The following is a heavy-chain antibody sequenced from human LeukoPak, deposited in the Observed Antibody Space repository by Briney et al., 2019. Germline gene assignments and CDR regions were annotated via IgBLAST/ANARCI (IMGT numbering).Heavy chain of an antibody. CDR2: IYHSGST. V-gene: IGHV4-30-2*01. D-gene: IGHD1-7*01. CDR3: AKDLNWNYDVFDY. Sequence: SETLSLTCTVSGGSISSGGYYWSWIRQPPGKGLEWIGYIYHSGSTYYNPSLKSRVTISVDRSKNQFSLKLSSVTAADTAVYYCAKDLNWNYDVFDYWGQGTLVTVSS. J-gene: IGHJ4*02. CDR1: GGSISSGGYY.